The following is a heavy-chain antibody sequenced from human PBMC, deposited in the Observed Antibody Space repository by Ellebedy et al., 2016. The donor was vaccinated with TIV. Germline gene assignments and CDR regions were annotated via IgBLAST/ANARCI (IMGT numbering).Heavy chain of an antibody. CDR2: IFYTGST. Sequence: MPSETLSLTCNVSGGSISAYYWTWIRQPPGKGLEWIGYIFYTGSTDYNPSLKSRVTISVDTSKKEFSRKLRSVTAADTAMYYCARVVRGWFDPWGQGTLVTVSS. J-gene: IGHJ5*02. V-gene: IGHV4-59*01. CDR3: ARVVRGWFDP. D-gene: IGHD2-21*01. CDR1: GGSISAYY.